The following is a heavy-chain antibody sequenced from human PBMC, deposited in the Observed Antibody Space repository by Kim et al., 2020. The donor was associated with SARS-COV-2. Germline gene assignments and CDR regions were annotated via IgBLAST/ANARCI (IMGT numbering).Heavy chain of an antibody. Sequence: GGSLRLSCAASGFTFSSYAMHWVRQAPGKGLEYVSAISSNGGSTYYANSVKGRFTISRDNSKNTLYLQMGSLRAEDMAVYYCARSFRALEVAYGYWGQGTLVNVTS. CDR2: ISSNGGST. J-gene: IGHJ4*02. CDR1: GFTFSSYA. CDR3: ARSFRALEVAYGY. D-gene: IGHD3-16*01. V-gene: IGHV3-64*01.